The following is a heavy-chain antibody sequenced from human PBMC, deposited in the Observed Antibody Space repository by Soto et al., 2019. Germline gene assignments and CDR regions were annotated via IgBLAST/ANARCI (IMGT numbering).Heavy chain of an antibody. Sequence: QVRLVPSGAEVKKPGSSVKVSCKASGGNFSNYAIPLLRLAPGQRLEWLGGIIPVFGTVNYAQKFQGRVTITADESTSTAYMELNRLRSEDTAVYYCARDNPYTNSFGNWFDPWGQGTLVIVS. CDR1: GGNFSNYA. J-gene: IGHJ5*02. CDR2: IIPVFGTV. CDR3: ARDNPYTNSFGNWFDP. V-gene: IGHV1-69*01. D-gene: IGHD6-13*01.